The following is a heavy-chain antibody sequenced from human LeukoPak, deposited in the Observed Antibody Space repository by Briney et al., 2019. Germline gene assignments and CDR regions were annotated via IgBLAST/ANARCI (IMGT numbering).Heavy chain of an antibody. D-gene: IGHD6-13*01. CDR1: GFTVSSNY. CDR2: IYSGGST. Sequence: GGSLRLSCAASGFTVSSNYMSWVRQAPGKGLEWVSVIYSGGSTYYADSVKGRFTISRHNSKNTLYLQMNSLRAEDTAVYYCASTGRRWYRGVFDYWGQGTLVTVSS. J-gene: IGHJ4*02. V-gene: IGHV3-53*04. CDR3: ASTGRRWYRGVFDY.